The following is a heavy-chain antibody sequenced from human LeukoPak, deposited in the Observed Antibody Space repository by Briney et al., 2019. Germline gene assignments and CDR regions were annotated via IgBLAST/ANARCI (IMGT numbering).Heavy chain of an antibody. Sequence: GRSLRLSCAASGFTFSSYGMHWVRQAPGKGLEWVAVISYDGSNKYYADSVKGRFTISRDNSKNTLYLQMNSLRAEDTAVYYCAGLYSSGWYYFQHWGQGTLVTVSS. V-gene: IGHV3-30*03. J-gene: IGHJ1*01. D-gene: IGHD6-19*01. CDR1: GFTFSSYG. CDR2: ISYDGSNK. CDR3: AGLYSSGWYYFQH.